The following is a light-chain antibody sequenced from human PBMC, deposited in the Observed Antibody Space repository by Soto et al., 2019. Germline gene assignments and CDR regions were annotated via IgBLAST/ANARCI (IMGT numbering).Light chain of an antibody. CDR1: QSISSW. CDR2: DVS. Sequence: DIQMTQSPPTLSASVGDRVTITCRASQSISSWLAWYQQRPGQAPNLLIYDVSSLESGVPSRFSGSGSGTEFTLTISSLQPDDFATYYCQQYTNHPWTFGQGTKVEIK. CDR3: QQYTNHPWT. V-gene: IGKV1-5*01. J-gene: IGKJ1*01.